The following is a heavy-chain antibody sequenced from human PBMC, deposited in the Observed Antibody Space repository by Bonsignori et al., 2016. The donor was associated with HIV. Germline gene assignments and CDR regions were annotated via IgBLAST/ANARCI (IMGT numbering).Heavy chain of an antibody. V-gene: IGHV5-51*01. Sequence: VRQMPGKGLEWMGIIYPGDSDTRYTPSFQGQVTMSVDTSSNTAYLQWSSLKASDTATYYCARLSSWYYLSESYSLDYWGQGTLVTVSS. CDR2: IYPGDSDT. CDR3: ARLSSWYYLSESYSLDY. D-gene: IGHD3-10*01. J-gene: IGHJ4*02.